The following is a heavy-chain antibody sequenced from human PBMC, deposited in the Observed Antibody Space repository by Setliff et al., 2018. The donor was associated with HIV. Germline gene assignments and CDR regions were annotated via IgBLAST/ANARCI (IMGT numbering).Heavy chain of an antibody. CDR1: GYFFLDSW. J-gene: IGHJ6*03. CDR3: TRHPLRPGIAGYFYFVDV. D-gene: IGHD3-9*01. CDR2: IYPGDSET. V-gene: IGHV5-51*01. Sequence: RGESLKISCKGSGYFFLDSWIGWVRQMPGKGLEWVAIIYPGDSETRYSPSFEGQVTISVDRSINTAYLQWSSLKASDTAIYYCTRHPLRPGIAGYFYFVDVWGTGTTVTVSS.